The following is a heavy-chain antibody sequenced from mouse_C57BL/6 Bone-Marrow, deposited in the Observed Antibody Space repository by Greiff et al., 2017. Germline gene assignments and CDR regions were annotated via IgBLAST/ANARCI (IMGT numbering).Heavy chain of an antibody. J-gene: IGHJ4*01. D-gene: IGHD4-1*01. Sequence: DVMLVESGGGLVQPGGSLKLSCAASGFTFSDYYMYWVRQTPEKRLEWVAYISNGGGSTYYPDTVKGRFTISRDNAKDTLYLQMSRLKSEDTAMYYCARHNCKSPYLAMDYWGQGTSVTVSS. CDR2: ISNGGGST. CDR3: ARHNCKSPYLAMDY. CDR1: GFTFSDYY. V-gene: IGHV5-12*01.